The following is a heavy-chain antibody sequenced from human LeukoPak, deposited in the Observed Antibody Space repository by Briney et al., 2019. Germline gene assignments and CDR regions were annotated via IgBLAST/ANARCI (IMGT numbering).Heavy chain of an antibody. D-gene: IGHD3-16*01. V-gene: IGHV3-33*01. CDR1: GFTFSSYG. CDR2: IWYDGSNK. J-gene: IGHJ4*02. Sequence: LPGGSLRLSCAAAGFTFSSYGMHWVRQAPGKGLEWVAVIWYDGSNKYYADSVKGRFTISRDNSKNTLYLQMNSRRAEDTAVYYCARDFRGGARAFDYWGQGTLVTVSS. CDR3: ARDFRGGARAFDY.